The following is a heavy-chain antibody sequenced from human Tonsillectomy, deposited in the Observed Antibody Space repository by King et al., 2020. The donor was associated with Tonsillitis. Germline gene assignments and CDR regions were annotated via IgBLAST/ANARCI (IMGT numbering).Heavy chain of an antibody. CDR2: IYYSGNT. J-gene: IGHJ4*02. CDR3: GGGGDMVRGVKGPDY. Sequence: QMQLQESGPGLVKPSETLSLTCTVSNGSISSSSYYWGWIRQPPGKGLEWIGNIYYSGNTKYNPSLKSRVTISVDTSKNQFSLKLSSVTAADPAVYYCGGGGDMVRGVKGPDYWGQGTLVTVSS. V-gene: IGHV4-39*01. CDR1: NGSISSSSYY. D-gene: IGHD3-10*01.